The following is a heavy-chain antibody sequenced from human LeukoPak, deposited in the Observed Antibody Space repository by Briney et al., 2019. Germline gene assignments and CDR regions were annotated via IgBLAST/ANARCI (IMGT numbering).Heavy chain of an antibody. CDR1: GFTFNRHN. CDR2: VDTTGRHI. V-gene: IGHV3-21*01. Sequence: PGGSLRLSCGASGFTFNRHNIHWVRQAPGKALEWVSFVDTTGRHIYYADSVRGRFTTSRDDANDSVSLQMNSLRAEDTAVYYCARDVAFWSGYPFDYWGQGTLVTVSS. CDR3: ARDVAFWSGYPFDY. D-gene: IGHD3-3*01. J-gene: IGHJ4*02.